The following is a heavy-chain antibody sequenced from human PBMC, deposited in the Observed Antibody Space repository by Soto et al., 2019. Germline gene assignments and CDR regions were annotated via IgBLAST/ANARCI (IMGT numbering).Heavy chain of an antibody. CDR2: IIPIFGTA. CDR1: GGTFSSYA. D-gene: IGHD1-1*01. CDR3: ASLSGNDGELDY. Sequence: SVKVSWKASGGTFSSYAISWVRQAPGQGLEWMGGIIPIFGTANYAQKFQGRVTITADESTSTAYMELSSLRSEDTAVYYCASLSGNDGELDYWGQGTLVTVSS. V-gene: IGHV1-69*13. J-gene: IGHJ4*02.